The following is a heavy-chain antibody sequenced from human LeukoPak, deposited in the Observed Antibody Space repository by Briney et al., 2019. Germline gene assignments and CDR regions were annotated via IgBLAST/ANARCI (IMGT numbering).Heavy chain of an antibody. CDR1: GFTFNNYA. J-gene: IGHJ4*02. CDR2: VSGSGGST. CDR3: ARGSSASYYNSRFDY. Sequence: GGSLRLSCAASGFTFNNYAMTWVRQAPDKGLEWVSTVSGSGGSTYYADSMKGRFTISRDNSKNTLSLQMSGLRAEDTAVYYCARGSSASYYNSRFDYWGQGTLVTVSS. V-gene: IGHV3-23*01. D-gene: IGHD3-10*01.